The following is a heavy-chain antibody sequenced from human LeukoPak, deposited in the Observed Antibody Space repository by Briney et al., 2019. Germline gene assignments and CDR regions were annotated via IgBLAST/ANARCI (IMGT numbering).Heavy chain of an antibody. CDR3: ARVHDILTGYYKGWFDP. CDR1: GYTFTVYY. CDR2: INPNSGGT. D-gene: IGHD3-9*01. J-gene: IGHJ5*02. V-gene: IGHV1-2*02. Sequence: ASVTLSFTSSGYTFTVYYMHWGRQAPGQGLEWMGWINPNSGGTNYSQKFQGRVTMTRDTSISTAYMELSRLSSDDTAVYYCARVHDILTGYYKGWFDPWGQGTLVTVSS.